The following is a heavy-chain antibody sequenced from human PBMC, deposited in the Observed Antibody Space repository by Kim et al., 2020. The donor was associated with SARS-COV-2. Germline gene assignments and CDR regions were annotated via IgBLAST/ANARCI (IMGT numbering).Heavy chain of an antibody. CDR2: IWYDGSNK. D-gene: IGHD3-10*01. CDR1: GFTFSSYG. Sequence: GGSLRLSCAASGFTFSSYGMHWVRQAPGKGLEWVAVIWYDGSNKYDADSVKGRFTISRDNSNNTLYLQMNRLRAEDTAVYYCVNDLSMARPFDPWGQGTLGTAFS. V-gene: IGHV3-33*06. J-gene: IGHJ5*02. CDR3: VNDLSMARPFDP.